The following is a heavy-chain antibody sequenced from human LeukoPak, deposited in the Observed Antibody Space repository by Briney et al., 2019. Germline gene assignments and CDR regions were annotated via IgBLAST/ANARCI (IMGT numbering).Heavy chain of an antibody. J-gene: IGHJ5*02. D-gene: IGHD3-3*01. CDR1: GFTFSSYS. Sequence: GGSLRLSCAASGFTFSSYSMNWVRQAPGKGLEWVSYISSSSSTIYYADSVKGRFTISRDNAKNSLYLQMNSLRAEDTAVYYCARGTYYDFWSGPNWFDPWGQGTLDTVSS. CDR2: ISSSSSTI. CDR3: ARGTYYDFWSGPNWFDP. V-gene: IGHV3-48*04.